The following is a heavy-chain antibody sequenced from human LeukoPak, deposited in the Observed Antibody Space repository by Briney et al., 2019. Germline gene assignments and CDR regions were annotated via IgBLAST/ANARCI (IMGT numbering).Heavy chain of an antibody. J-gene: IGHJ6*02. Sequence: PSETLSLTCAVSGGSISSGGYSWSWIRQPPGKGLEWIGYIYHSGSTYYNPSLKSRVTISVDRSKNQFSLNLSSVTAADTAVYYCARETRYCGGGSCYSGMDVWGQGTTVTVSS. CDR1: GGSISSGGYS. V-gene: IGHV4-30-2*01. D-gene: IGHD2-15*01. CDR3: ARETRYCGGGSCYSGMDV. CDR2: IYHSGST.